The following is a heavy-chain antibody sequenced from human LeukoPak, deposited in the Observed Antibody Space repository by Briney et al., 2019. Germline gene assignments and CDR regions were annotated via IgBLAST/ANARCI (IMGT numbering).Heavy chain of an antibody. Sequence: GSLRLSCAASGFTFSSYWMSWVRQAPGKGLEWVSAISGNGGSTYYADSVKGRFTISRDNSKNTLYLQINSLRAEDTAVYYCAKDPRSYIVTTMLFQYWGQGTLVTVSS. CDR1: GFTFSSYW. D-gene: IGHD5-12*01. CDR3: AKDPRSYIVTTMLFQY. J-gene: IGHJ4*02. V-gene: IGHV3-23*01. CDR2: ISGNGGST.